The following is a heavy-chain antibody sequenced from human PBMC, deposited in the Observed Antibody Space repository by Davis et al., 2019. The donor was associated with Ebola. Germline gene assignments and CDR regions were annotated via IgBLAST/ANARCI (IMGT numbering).Heavy chain of an antibody. J-gene: IGHJ5*02. V-gene: IGHV3-74*01. CDR2: TNKDGTNT. D-gene: IGHD2-8*02. Sequence: HTGGSLRPSCPVSGFTFSTYWMHWVRHVQGKGLEWVSRTNKDGTNTNYADSVRGRFTISRDTAKNSLYLQMTSLRDDDTAVYYCAASLLVVYAIEENWFDPWGQGTLVTVSS. CDR1: GFTFSTYW. CDR3: AASLLVVYAIEENWFDP.